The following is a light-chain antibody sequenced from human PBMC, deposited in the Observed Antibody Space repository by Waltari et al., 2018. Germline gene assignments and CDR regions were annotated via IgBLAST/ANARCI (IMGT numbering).Light chain of an antibody. Sequence: DIVLTQSPLSLPVTPGEPPSISCRSSQSLLYSNGNNSLNWYLQKPGLPPRLLIYMGATRASGVPDRFSGSGSGTDFTLQISRVEAEDVGVYYCLQSVQVPVTFGGGTKVEIK. CDR2: MGA. CDR1: QSLLYSNGNNS. CDR3: LQSVQVPVT. J-gene: IGKJ4*01. V-gene: IGKV2-28*01.